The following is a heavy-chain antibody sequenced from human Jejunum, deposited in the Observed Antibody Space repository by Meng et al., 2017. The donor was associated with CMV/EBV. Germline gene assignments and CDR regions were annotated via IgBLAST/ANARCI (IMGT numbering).Heavy chain of an antibody. Sequence: FSIFSMDWVRQTPGKGLEWVSSIGSYNGYKYYADSVQGRFTISRDNAKNSLYLQMNSLRAEDTAVYYCVRADYDFWNDYSIYFDYWGQGTLVTVSS. CDR1: FSIFS. CDR2: IGSYNGYK. CDR3: VRADYDFWNDYSIYFDY. D-gene: IGHD3/OR15-3a*01. J-gene: IGHJ4*02. V-gene: IGHV3-21*01.